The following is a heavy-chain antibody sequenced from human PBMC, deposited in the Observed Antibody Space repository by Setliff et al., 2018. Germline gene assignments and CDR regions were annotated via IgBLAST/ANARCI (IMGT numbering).Heavy chain of an antibody. Sequence: ASVKVSCKVSGYTLTELSMHWVRQAPGKGLEWMGGFDPEDGETIYAQKFQGRVTMTEDTSTDTAYMELSSLRSEDTAVYYCATGGLLWFGELSGGASDIWGQGTMVTVSS. V-gene: IGHV1-24*01. CDR2: FDPEDGET. D-gene: IGHD3-10*01. J-gene: IGHJ3*02. CDR3: ATGGLLWFGELSGGASDI. CDR1: GYTLTELS.